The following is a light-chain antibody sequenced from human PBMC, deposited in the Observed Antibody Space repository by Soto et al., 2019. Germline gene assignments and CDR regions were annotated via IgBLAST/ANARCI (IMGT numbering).Light chain of an antibody. J-gene: IGKJ1*01. CDR1: ESIRRR. CDR3: QQYNFFSWT. CDR2: DAS. Sequence: DIPMTQSPSALSASVGDRVTITCRASESIRRRLAWYQQRPGKAPKLLIYDASTLQTGVPSRFSGSGSGTDFTLTISGPQPDDFATYYCQQYNFFSWTIGQGTKVEIK. V-gene: IGKV1-5*01.